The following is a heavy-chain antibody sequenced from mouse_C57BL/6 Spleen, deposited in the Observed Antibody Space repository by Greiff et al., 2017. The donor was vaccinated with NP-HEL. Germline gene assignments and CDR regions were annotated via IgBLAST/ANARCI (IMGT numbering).Heavy chain of an antibody. CDR3: ARGGGAYYGNFFDY. CDR2: IWSGGST. D-gene: IGHD2-10*01. CDR1: GFSLTSYG. J-gene: IGHJ2*01. Sequence: VKLMESGPGLVQPSQSLSITCTVSGFSLTSYGVHWVRQSPGKGLEWLGVIWSGGSTDYNAAFISRLSISKDNSKSQVFFKMNSLQADDTAIYYCARGGGAYYGNFFDYWGQGTTLTVSS. V-gene: IGHV2-2*01.